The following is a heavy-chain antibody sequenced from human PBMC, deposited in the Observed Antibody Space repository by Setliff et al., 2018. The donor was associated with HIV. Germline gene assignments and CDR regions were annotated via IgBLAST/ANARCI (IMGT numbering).Heavy chain of an antibody. D-gene: IGHD2-21*01. J-gene: IGHJ4*02. CDR1: TYSISSGFY. CDR3: ARGLTHNFDY. V-gene: IGHV4-34*01. CDR2: INHSGST. Sequence: SETLSLTCVVSTYSISSGFYWNWIRQPPGKGLEWIGEINHSGSTNYNPSLKSRVTISVDTSKNQFSLKLYSVTAADTAVYYCARGLTHNFDYWGQGTLVTVSS.